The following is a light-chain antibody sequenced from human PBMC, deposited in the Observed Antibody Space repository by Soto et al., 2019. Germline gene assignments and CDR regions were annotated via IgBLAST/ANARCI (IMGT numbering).Light chain of an antibody. Sequence: QSVLTQPPSASGTPGQRVTISCSGSSSNIGGNTVNWYQQPPGTAPKLLIYSNNQRPSGVPDRFSGSKSGTSASLAISGLQSEDEADYYCAAWDDSLNAHVLFGGGTKLTVL. CDR2: SNN. J-gene: IGLJ2*01. CDR1: SSNIGGNT. V-gene: IGLV1-44*01. CDR3: AAWDDSLNAHVL.